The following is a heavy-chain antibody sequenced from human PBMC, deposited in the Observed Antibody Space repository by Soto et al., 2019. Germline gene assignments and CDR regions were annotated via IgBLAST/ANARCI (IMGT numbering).Heavy chain of an antibody. CDR1: GGSINTYY. V-gene: IGHV4-59*01. J-gene: IGHJ3*02. CDR2: ISFSGSP. Sequence: SETLSLTCTVSGGSINTYYWSWIRQPPGKGLEWIGYISFSGSPTYNPSLKSRVTISIDTPQNQFSLSLSSVTAADAAIYYCARLNGNSILDGPDIWGHGSLVTVSS. D-gene: IGHD1-7*01. CDR3: ARLNGNSILDGPDI.